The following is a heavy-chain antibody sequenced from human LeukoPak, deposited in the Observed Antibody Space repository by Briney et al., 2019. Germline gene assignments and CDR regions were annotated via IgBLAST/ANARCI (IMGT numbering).Heavy chain of an antibody. CDR3: AKDKIVVAGNFDY. D-gene: IGHD3-22*01. CDR1: GLTLSTYA. Sequence: GGSLRLSCAASGLTLSTYAMSWVRQAPGKGLEWGSAISGGGGSTYYADSVKGRFIISRDNSKNTLYLQMNSLRAEDTAVYYCAKDKIVVAGNFDYWGQGTLVTVSS. V-gene: IGHV3-23*01. CDR2: ISGGGGST. J-gene: IGHJ4*02.